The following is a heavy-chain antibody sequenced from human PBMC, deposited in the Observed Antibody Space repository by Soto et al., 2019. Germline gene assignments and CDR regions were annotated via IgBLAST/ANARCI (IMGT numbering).Heavy chain of an antibody. V-gene: IGHV4-34*01. CDR1: GGSFSGYY. D-gene: IGHD1-1*01. CDR3: ARAMAVWAERYYYYGMDV. CDR2: INHSGST. J-gene: IGHJ6*02. Sequence: LSLTCAVYGGSFSGYYWSWIRQPPGKGLEWIGEINHSGSTNYNPSLKSRVTISVDTSKNQFSLKLSSVTAADTAVYYCARAMAVWAERYYYYGMDVWGQGTTVTVS.